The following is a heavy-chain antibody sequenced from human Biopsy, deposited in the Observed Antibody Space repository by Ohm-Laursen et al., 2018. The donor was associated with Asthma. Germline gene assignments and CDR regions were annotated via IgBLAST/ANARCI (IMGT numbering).Heavy chain of an antibody. CDR2: INWNGGST. D-gene: IGHD4-17*01. J-gene: IGHJ3*02. CDR3: ARDRAVTGLNDAFDT. V-gene: IGHV3-20*01. CDR1: GFTFDDYA. Sequence: SLRLSCAASGFTFDDYAMSWVRQAPGKGLEWASGINWNGGSTGYADSVKGRFTISRDNAKNPLYLQMNSLRAEDTALYHCARDRAVTGLNDAFDTWGQGTMATVSS.